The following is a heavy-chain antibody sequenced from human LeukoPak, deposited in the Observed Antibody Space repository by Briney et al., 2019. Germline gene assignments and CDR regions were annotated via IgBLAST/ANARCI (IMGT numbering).Heavy chain of an antibody. CDR2: ISGSGDNT. D-gene: IGHD6-13*01. Sequence: GGSLRLSCIVSGFPFSSDAMTWVRQAPGEGLEWLALISGSGDNTYYVDSVKGRFTISRDNSKNTLYLQMNSLRAEDTAVYYCARVPGRIAAAGIDYWGQGTLVTVSS. CDR1: GFPFSSDA. CDR3: ARVPGRIAAAGIDY. V-gene: IGHV3-23*01. J-gene: IGHJ4*02.